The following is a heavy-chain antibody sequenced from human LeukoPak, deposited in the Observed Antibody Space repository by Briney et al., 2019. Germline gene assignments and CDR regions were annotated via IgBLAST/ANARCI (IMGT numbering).Heavy chain of an antibody. V-gene: IGHV3-30*04. CDR3: ARDCLSGYCSRTTRYYYYGMDV. D-gene: IGHD2-2*01. CDR1: GFTFSSCA. J-gene: IGHJ6*04. CDR2: ISYDGSNK. Sequence: PGRSLRLSCAASGFTFSSCAMHWVRQAPGKGLEWVAVISYDGSNKYYADSVKGRFTISRDNSKNTLYLQMNSLRAEDTAVYYCARDCLSGYCSRTTRYYYYGMDVWGKGTTVTVSS.